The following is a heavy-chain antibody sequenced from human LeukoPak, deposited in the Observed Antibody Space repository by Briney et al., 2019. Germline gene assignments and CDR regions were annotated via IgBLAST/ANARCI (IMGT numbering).Heavy chain of an antibody. D-gene: IGHD1-26*01. V-gene: IGHV3-30*03. CDR3: ARGFSGRGYYFDY. CDR1: GFTFSSYG. CDR2: ISYDGSNK. J-gene: IGHJ4*02. Sequence: PGGSLRLSCAASGFTFSSYGMHWVRQAPGKGLEWVAVISYDGSNKYYADSVKGRFTISRDNSKNTLYLQMNSLSSDDTAAYYCARGFSGRGYYFDYWGQGTLVTVSS.